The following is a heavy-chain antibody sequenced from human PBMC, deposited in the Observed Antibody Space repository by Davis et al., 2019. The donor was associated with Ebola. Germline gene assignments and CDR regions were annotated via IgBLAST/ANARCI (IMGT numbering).Heavy chain of an antibody. Sequence: PGGSLRLSCAASGFTFSDYYMSWIRQAPGKGLEWVSYISSSGSTIYYADSVKGRFTISRDNAKNSLYLQMNSLRAEDTAVYYCARKRYYDFWSGYYKGVYFDYWGQGTLVTVSS. CDR1: GFTFSDYY. D-gene: IGHD3-3*01. CDR2: ISSSGSTI. V-gene: IGHV3-11*04. CDR3: ARKRYYDFWSGYYKGVYFDY. J-gene: IGHJ4*02.